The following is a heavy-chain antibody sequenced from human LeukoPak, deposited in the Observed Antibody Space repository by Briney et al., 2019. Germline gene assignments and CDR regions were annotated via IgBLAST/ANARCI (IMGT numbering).Heavy chain of an antibody. Sequence: GGSLRLSCTASGFTFGDYAVSWFRQAPGKGLEWVGFIRSKAYGWTTEYAASVKGRFTISRDDSKSIAYLQMNSLKTEDTAVYYCTRQGLAYYYDSTGYYPPGYWGQGTLVTVSS. CDR3: TRQGLAYYYDSTGYYPPGY. J-gene: IGHJ4*02. CDR2: IRSKAYGWTT. CDR1: GFTFGDYA. D-gene: IGHD3-22*01. V-gene: IGHV3-49*03.